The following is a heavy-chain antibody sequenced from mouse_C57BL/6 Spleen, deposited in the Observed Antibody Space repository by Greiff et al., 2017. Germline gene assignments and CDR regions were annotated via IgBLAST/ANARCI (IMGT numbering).Heavy chain of an antibody. CDR3: AREGGITTVVEAFYYAMDY. J-gene: IGHJ4*01. CDR2: IDPEDGET. D-gene: IGHD1-1*01. Sequence: VQLKQSGAELVKPGASVKLSCTASGFNIKDYYMHWVKQRTEQGLEWIGRIDPEDGETKYAPKFQGKATITADTSSNTAYLQLSSLTSEDTAVYYCAREGGITTVVEAFYYAMDYWGQGTSVTVSS. CDR1: GFNIKDYY. V-gene: IGHV14-2*01.